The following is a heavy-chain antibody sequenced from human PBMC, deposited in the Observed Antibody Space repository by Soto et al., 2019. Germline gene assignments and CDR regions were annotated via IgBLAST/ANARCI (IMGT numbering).Heavy chain of an antibody. D-gene: IGHD4-17*01. CDR2: IHPGDSDT. J-gene: IGHJ6*02. CDR3: TLSYGDSYYYYYGMDV. Sequence: EMQLVQSGAEVKKSGESLKISCVGSGFSFSRYTVGWVRQVPGKGLEWMGVIHPGDSDTRYSPSFQGQVTISADKSISTAYLQWSSLKASDTATYYCTLSYGDSYYYYYGMDVWGQGTTVTVSS. CDR1: GFSFSRYT. V-gene: IGHV5-51*01.